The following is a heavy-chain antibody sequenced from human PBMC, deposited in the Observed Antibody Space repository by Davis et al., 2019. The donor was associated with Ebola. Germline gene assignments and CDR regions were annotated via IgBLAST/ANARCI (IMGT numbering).Heavy chain of an antibody. CDR1: GGSISSYY. D-gene: IGHD6-13*01. CDR2: IYYSGST. V-gene: IGHV4-59*01. CDR3: ARTGRYSSSWAPNWFDP. J-gene: IGHJ5*02. Sequence: SETLSLTCTVSGGSISSYYWSWIRQPPGKGLEWIGYIYYSGSTTYNPSLKSRVTISVDTSKNQFSLKLSSVTAADTAVYYCARTGRYSSSWAPNWFDPWGQGTLVTVSS.